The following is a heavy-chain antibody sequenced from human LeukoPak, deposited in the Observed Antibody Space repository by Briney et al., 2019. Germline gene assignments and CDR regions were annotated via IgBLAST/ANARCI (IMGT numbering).Heavy chain of an antibody. Sequence: SETLSLTCTVSGGSISSYYWSWIRQPSGKGLEWIGYIYYSGSTYYNPSLKSRVTISVDTSKNQLSLKLSSVTAADTAVYYCARAHDYGDYVDYWGQGTLVTVSS. J-gene: IGHJ4*02. D-gene: IGHD4-17*01. CDR2: IYYSGST. CDR3: ARAHDYGDYVDY. V-gene: IGHV4-59*12. CDR1: GGSISSYY.